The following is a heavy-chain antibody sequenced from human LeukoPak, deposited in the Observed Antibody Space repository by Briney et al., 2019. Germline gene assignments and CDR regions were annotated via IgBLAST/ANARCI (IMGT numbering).Heavy chain of an antibody. CDR1: GFTFSRLG. D-gene: IGHD3-16*01. V-gene: IGHV3-33*06. J-gene: IGHJ6*03. CDR2: IWPDGSIE. CDR3: AKEGDQFRGYLDV. Sequence: PGGSLRLSCAASGFTFSRLGMQWVRQAPGKCLEWVAVIWPDGSIENYADSVRGRFTISRDNSKSALYLQMNSLRGDDTAVYYCAKEGDQFRGYLDVWGRGTTVTVSS.